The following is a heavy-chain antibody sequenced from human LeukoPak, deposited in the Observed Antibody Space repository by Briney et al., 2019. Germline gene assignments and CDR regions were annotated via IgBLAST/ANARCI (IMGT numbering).Heavy chain of an antibody. CDR1: GFNFDTYT. D-gene: IGHD3-22*01. V-gene: IGHV3-23*01. CDR3: VKDTGMYSYDSSGFDN. CDR2: ISASGGMS. Sequence: GGSLRLSCAASGFNFDTYTMNWVRQAPGKGLQWVALISASGGMSYHTDSVKGRFSISRDSFRNTLHLKMNDLRTEDTAVYYCVKDTGMYSYDSSGFDNWGQGTLVTVSS. J-gene: IGHJ4*02.